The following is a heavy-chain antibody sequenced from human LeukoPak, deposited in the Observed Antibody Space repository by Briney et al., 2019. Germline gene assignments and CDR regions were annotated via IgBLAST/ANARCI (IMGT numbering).Heavy chain of an antibody. D-gene: IGHD3-22*01. CDR3: ASTDSSGYYYVRLSKYFQH. V-gene: IGHV4-34*01. CDR1: GGSFSGYY. J-gene: IGHJ1*01. Sequence: SETLSLTCAVYGGSFSGYYWSWIRQPPGKGLEWIGEINHSGSTNYNPSLKSRVTISVDTSKNQFSLKLSSVTAADTAVYYCASTDSSGYYYVRLSKYFQHWGQGTLVTVSS. CDR2: INHSGST.